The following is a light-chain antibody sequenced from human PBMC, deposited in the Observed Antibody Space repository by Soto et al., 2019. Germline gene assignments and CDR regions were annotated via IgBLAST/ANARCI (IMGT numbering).Light chain of an antibody. Sequence: DIQMTQSPSTLYASVGDRVTITCRASQSISSWLARYQQKPGKAPKLLIYDASSLASGVPSRFSGSGSGTEFTLTISSLQPDEFATYYCQQYNRYSRTCGKGTKVEIK. J-gene: IGKJ1*01. CDR2: DAS. CDR1: QSISSW. V-gene: IGKV1-5*01. CDR3: QQYNRYSRT.